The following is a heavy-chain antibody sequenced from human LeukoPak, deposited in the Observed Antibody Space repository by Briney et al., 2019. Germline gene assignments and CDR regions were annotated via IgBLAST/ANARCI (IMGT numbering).Heavy chain of an antibody. V-gene: IGHV1-2*02. CDR1: GYTFTGYY. CDR2: ISPNSGDT. Sequence: ASVKVSCKASGYTFTGYYMHWVRQAPGQGLEWMGWISPNSGDTDIAQKFQGRVTMTRDTSTSTVYMELSSLRSEDTAVYYCARGLDSSGWYPFDYWGQGTLVTVSS. D-gene: IGHD6-19*01. CDR3: ARGLDSSGWYPFDY. J-gene: IGHJ4*02.